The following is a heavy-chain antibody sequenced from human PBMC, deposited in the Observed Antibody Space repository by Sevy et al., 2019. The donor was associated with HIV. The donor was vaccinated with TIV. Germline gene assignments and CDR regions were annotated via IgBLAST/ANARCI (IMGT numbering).Heavy chain of an antibody. Sequence: GGSLRLSCAASGFTFSSYWMHWVRQAPGKGLVWVSRINSDGSSTRYADSVKGRFTISRDNAKNTLYLQMNSLRAEDTAVYYCARDKSGYSSGWEVRYYYYGMDVWGQGTTVTVSS. J-gene: IGHJ6*02. CDR2: INSDGSST. CDR1: GFTFSSYW. CDR3: ARDKSGYSSGWEVRYYYYGMDV. V-gene: IGHV3-74*01. D-gene: IGHD6-19*01.